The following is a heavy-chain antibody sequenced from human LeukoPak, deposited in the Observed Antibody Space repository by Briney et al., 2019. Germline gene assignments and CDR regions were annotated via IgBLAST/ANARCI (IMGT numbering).Heavy chain of an antibody. CDR2: IYTSGST. CDR3: ARDTGYDILTGYSYYFDY. D-gene: IGHD3-9*01. Sequence: SETLSLTCTVSGGSISSSSYYWSWIRQPAGKGLEWIGRIYTSGSTNYNPSLKSRVTMSVDTSKNQFSLKLSSVTAADTAVYYCARDTGYDILTGYSYYFDYWGQGTLVTVSS. V-gene: IGHV4-61*02. CDR1: GGSISSSSYY. J-gene: IGHJ4*02.